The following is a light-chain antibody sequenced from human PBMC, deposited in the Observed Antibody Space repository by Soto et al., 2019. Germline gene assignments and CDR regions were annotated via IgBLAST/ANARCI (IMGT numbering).Light chain of an antibody. Sequence: RLLTQSPATLSVSPGESATLSCRASHSVSVDLAWYQQKPGQSPRLLIYGASTRATGVPARFSGSGSMTDFTLTISNLQSEDSAVYYCQQYTNWPPIYTFGQGTKLEIK. V-gene: IGKV3-15*01. CDR1: HSVSVD. J-gene: IGKJ2*01. CDR2: GAS. CDR3: QQYTNWPPIYT.